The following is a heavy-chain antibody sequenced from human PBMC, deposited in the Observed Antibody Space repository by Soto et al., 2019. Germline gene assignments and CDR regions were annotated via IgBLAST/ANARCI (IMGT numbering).Heavy chain of an antibody. CDR3: ARHMALGSSRSYYYYGMDV. J-gene: IGHJ6*02. Sequence: QLQLQESGPGLVKPSETLSLTCTVFGDSISSSNYYWGWIRQPPGKGLESIGSIHYSESTYYNPSLKSRVTISIDTSKNQFSLKLSSVTAADTAVYFCARHMALGSSRSYYYYGMDVWGQGTTAIVSS. V-gene: IGHV4-39*01. D-gene: IGHD1-26*01. CDR2: IHYSEST. CDR1: GDSISSSNYY.